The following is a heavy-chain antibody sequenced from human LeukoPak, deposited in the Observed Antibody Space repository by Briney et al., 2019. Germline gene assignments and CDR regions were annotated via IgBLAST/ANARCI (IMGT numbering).Heavy chain of an antibody. V-gene: IGHV3-21*01. Sequence: GGSLRLSCAASGFTFSSYSMNWVRQAPGKGLEWVSSIGSSSSYIYYADSVKGRFTISRDNAKNSLYLQMNSLRAEDTAVYYCARDPRGSYRYFDYWGQGALVTVSS. J-gene: IGHJ4*02. CDR1: GFTFSSYS. CDR3: ARDPRGSYRYFDY. D-gene: IGHD1-26*01. CDR2: IGSSSSYI.